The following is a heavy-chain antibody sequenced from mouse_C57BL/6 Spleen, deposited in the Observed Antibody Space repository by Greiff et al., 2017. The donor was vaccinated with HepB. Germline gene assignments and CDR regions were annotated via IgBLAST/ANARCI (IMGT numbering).Heavy chain of an antibody. CDR2: ISSGGSYT. Sequence: EVQVVESGGDLVKPGGSLKLSCAASGFTFSSYGMSWVRQTPDKRLEWVATISSGGSYTYYPDSVKGRFTISRDNAKNTLYLQMSSLKSEDTAMYYCARHWDYYGSSYGYFDVWGTGTTVTVSS. V-gene: IGHV5-6*01. D-gene: IGHD1-1*01. J-gene: IGHJ1*03. CDR1: GFTFSSYG. CDR3: ARHWDYYGSSYGYFDV.